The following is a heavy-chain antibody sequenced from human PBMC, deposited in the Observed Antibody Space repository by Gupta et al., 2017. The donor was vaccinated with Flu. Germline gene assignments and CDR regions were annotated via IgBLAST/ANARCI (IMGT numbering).Heavy chain of an antibody. D-gene: IGHD2-21*02. V-gene: IGHV1-69*06. J-gene: IGHJ3*02. CDR1: GGTFSSYA. CDR2: IIPIFGTA. CDR3: AFALVACGGDCYYAFDI. Sequence: QVQLVQSGAEVKKPGSSVKVSCKASGGTFSSYAISWVRQAPGQGLEWMGGIIPIFGTANYAQKFQGRVTITADKSTSTAYMELSSLRSEDTAVYYCAFALVACGGDCYYAFDIWGQGTMVTVSS.